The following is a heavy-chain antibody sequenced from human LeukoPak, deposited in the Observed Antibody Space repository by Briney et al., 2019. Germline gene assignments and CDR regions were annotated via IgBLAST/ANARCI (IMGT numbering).Heavy chain of an antibody. D-gene: IGHD2-2*01. CDR2: INPNSGGT. CDR1: GYTFTSYD. CDR3: ARGGVVVPAASDV. Sequence: ASVKVSCKASGYTFTSYDINWVRQATGQGLEWMGWINPNSGGTNYAQKFQGRVTMTRDTSISTAYMELSRLRSDDTAVYYCARGGVVVPAASDVWGKGTTVTVSS. V-gene: IGHV1-2*02. J-gene: IGHJ6*04.